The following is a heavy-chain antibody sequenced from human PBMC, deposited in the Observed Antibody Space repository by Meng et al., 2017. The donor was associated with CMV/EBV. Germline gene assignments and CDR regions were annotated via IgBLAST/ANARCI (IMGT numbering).Heavy chain of an antibody. Sequence: VQLEGAGLGLVTPSETLSIPCTVAGGSISSYDWSWIRQPAGKGLEWIGRIYTSGSTNYNPSLKSRVTMSVDTSKNQFSLKLSSVTAADTAVYYCARGGLYYYDSSGHFDYWGQGTLVTVSS. CDR2: IYTSGST. J-gene: IGHJ4*02. CDR1: GGSISSYD. CDR3: ARGGLYYYDSSGHFDY. D-gene: IGHD3-22*01. V-gene: IGHV4-4*07.